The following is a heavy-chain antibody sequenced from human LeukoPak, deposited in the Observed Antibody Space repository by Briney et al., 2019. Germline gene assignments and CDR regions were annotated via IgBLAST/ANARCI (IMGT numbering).Heavy chain of an antibody. V-gene: IGHV4-59*01. D-gene: IGHD3-22*01. CDR1: GGSISSYY. J-gene: IGHJ4*02. CDR2: MYYSGST. Sequence: SETLSLTCTVSGGSISSYYWSWIRQPPGKGLEWIGNMYYSGSTNYNPSLKSRVTISVDTSKNQFSLKLSSVTAADTAVYYCARAPYYYDSSGGLFPSFFDYWGQGTLVTVSS. CDR3: ARAPYYYDSSGGLFPSFFDY.